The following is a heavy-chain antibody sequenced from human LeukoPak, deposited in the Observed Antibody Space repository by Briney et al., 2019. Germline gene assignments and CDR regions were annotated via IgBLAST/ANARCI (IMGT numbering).Heavy chain of an antibody. CDR2: IYYSGST. Sequence: SETLSLTCTVSGGSISSSSYYWGWIRQPPGKGLEWIGSIYYSGSTYYNPSLKSRVTISVDTSKNQFSLKLSSVTAADTAVYYCARSTDDYGDYPFDYWGQGTLVTVSS. D-gene: IGHD4-17*01. CDR1: GGSISSSSYY. CDR3: ARSTDDYGDYPFDY. V-gene: IGHV4-39*01. J-gene: IGHJ4*02.